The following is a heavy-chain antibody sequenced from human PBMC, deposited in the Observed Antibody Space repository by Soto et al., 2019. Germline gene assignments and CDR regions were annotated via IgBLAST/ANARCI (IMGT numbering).Heavy chain of an antibody. Sequence: GGSMRLSCAASGFIFKMYWMHWVRQSPGKGLVWISRIYNDGTYSDYADSVRGRFTISRDNVNDTLYLQMNNLRAEDSGLYYCTRGPRPISTGTGAYWGQGTQVTVSS. V-gene: IGHV3-74*01. D-gene: IGHD3-10*01. CDR1: GFIFKMYW. CDR3: TRGPRPISTGTGAY. J-gene: IGHJ4*02. CDR2: IYNDGTYS.